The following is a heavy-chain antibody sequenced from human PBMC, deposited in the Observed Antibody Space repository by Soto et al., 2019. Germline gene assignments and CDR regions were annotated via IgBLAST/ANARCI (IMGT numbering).Heavy chain of an antibody. CDR1: GGSISSYY. Sequence: SETLSLICTVSGGSISSYYWSWIRQPPGKGLEWIGYIYYSGSTNYNPSLKSRVTISVDTSKNQFSLKLSSVTAADTAVYYCASRDTSSGYYDDAFDIWGQGTMVTVSS. D-gene: IGHD3-22*01. CDR2: IYYSGST. CDR3: ASRDTSSGYYDDAFDI. J-gene: IGHJ3*02. V-gene: IGHV4-59*08.